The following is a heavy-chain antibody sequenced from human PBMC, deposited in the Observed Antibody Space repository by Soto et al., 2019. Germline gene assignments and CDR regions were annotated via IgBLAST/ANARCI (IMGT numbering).Heavy chain of an antibody. D-gene: IGHD3-22*01. V-gene: IGHV4-34*01. CDR1: GGSFSGYY. J-gene: IGHJ4*02. CDR2: INHSGST. CDR3: ASGGEYYYDSSGPERRVYFDY. Sequence: PSETLSLTCAVYGGSFSGYYWSWIRQPPGKGLEWIGEINHSGSTNHNPSLKSRVTISVDTSKNQFSLKLSSVTAADTAVYYCASGGEYYYDSSGPERRVYFDYWGQGTLVTVSS.